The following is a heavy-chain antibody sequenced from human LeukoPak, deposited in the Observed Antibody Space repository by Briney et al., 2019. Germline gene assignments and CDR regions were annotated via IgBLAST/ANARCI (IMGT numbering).Heavy chain of an antibody. J-gene: IGHJ3*02. Sequence: SETLTLTCTVSGGSISKSYSHWGWVRQPPGKGLEWIGTFYYTGNIYYNPSLKSRITISVDTSKNQFSLNLISVTDTDTALYFCARHSPLYGGYDYSAFDIWGQGTMVTVSS. CDR1: GGSISKSYSH. D-gene: IGHD5-12*01. V-gene: IGHV4-39*01. CDR2: FYYTGNI. CDR3: ARHSPLYGGYDYSAFDI.